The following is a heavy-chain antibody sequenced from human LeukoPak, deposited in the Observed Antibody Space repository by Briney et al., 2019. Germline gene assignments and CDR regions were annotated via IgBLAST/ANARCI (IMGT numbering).Heavy chain of an antibody. CDR2: INSDGRST. Sequence: PGGSLRLSCVASGLTFTNYGMVWVRQAPGKGLVWVSYINSDGRSTTYADSVKGRFTISRDNAKNTLYLQMNSLRAEDTAMYYCARNYNGMSCWGQGTLVIVSS. CDR3: ARNYNGMSC. CDR1: GLTFTNYG. D-gene: IGHD1-26*01. J-gene: IGHJ4*02. V-gene: IGHV3-74*01.